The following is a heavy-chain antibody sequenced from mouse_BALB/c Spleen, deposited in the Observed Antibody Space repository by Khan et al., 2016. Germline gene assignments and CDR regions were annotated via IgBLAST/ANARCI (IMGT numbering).Heavy chain of an antibody. V-gene: IGHV3-6*02. CDR3: ESEGSYYGTYYYAMDY. D-gene: IGHD1-1*01. CDR1: GYSITSGYY. CDR2: ISYDGSN. J-gene: IGHJ4*01. Sequence: VPLLASGPGLVKPSQSLSLTCSVTGYSITSGYYWNWIRQFPGNKLEWMGYISYDGSNNYNPSLKNRISITRDTSKNQFFLKLNSVTTEDTATYYCESEGSYYGTYYYAMDYWGQGTSVTVSS.